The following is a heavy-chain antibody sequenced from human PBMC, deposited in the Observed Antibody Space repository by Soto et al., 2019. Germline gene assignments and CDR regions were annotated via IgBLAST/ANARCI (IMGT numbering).Heavy chain of an antibody. CDR3: TSVVVPAAIFNYYYYGMDV. V-gene: IGHV3-49*03. CDR2: IRSKAYGGTT. J-gene: IGHJ6*02. CDR1: GFTFGDYA. Sequence: GGSLRLSCTASGFTFGDYAMSWFRQAPGKGLEWVGFIRSKAYGGTTEYAASVKGRFTISRDDSKSIAYLQMNSLKTEDAAVYYCTSVVVPAAIFNYYYYGMDVWGQGTTVTVSS. D-gene: IGHD2-2*02.